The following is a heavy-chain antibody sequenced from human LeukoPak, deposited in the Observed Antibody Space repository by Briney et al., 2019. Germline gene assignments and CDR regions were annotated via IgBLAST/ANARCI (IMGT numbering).Heavy chain of an antibody. CDR3: ARTRTFGGVINY. Sequence: PGGSLRPSCAASGFTFSSYGMHWVRQAPGKGLEWVAVISYDGSNKYYADSVKGRFAISRDNAKNSLYLQMNSLRAEDTAVYYCARTRTFGGVINYWGQGTLVTVSS. CDR1: GFTFSSYG. J-gene: IGHJ4*02. V-gene: IGHV3-30*03. CDR2: ISYDGSNK. D-gene: IGHD3-16*02.